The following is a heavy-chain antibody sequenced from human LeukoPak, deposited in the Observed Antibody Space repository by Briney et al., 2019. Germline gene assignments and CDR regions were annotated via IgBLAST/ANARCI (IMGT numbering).Heavy chain of an antibody. CDR3: ARHVGCSSTSCYWTFDY. CDR2: INHSGST. Sequence: PSETLSLTCAVYGESFSGYYWSWIRQPPGKGLEWIGEINHSGSTNYNPSLKSRVTISVDTSKNQFSLKLSSVTAADTAVYYCARHVGCSSTSCYWTFDYWGQGTLVTVSS. D-gene: IGHD2-2*01. J-gene: IGHJ4*02. V-gene: IGHV4-34*01. CDR1: GESFSGYY.